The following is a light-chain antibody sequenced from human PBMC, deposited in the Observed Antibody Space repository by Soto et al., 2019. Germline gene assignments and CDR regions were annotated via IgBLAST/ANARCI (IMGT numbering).Light chain of an antibody. CDR2: GAC. CDR1: QSIARF. Sequence: DLQMTQSPSSLSAAVGDRVTITCRASQSIARFLNWYQQKPGEVPKLLIFGACYLRSGVPSRLSGSGSGTHFALTIASLQPEDFATYFCQQSHIAPYTFGQGTNL. V-gene: IGKV1-39*01. J-gene: IGKJ2*01. CDR3: QQSHIAPYT.